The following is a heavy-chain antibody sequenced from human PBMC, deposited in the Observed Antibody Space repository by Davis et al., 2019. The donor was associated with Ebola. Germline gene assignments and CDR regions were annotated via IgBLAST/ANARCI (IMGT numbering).Heavy chain of an antibody. D-gene: IGHD1-7*01. J-gene: IGHJ6*02. CDR3: ARGGGTTSYYYGMDV. Sequence: ASVKVSCKASGYTFTGYYMHWVRQAPGQGLEWMGWINPKSGGTTYAQKFQGWVTMTRDTSISTAYMELSRLRSDDTAVYYCARGGGTTSYYYGMDVWGQGTTVTVSS. V-gene: IGHV1-2*04. CDR2: INPKSGGT. CDR1: GYTFTGYY.